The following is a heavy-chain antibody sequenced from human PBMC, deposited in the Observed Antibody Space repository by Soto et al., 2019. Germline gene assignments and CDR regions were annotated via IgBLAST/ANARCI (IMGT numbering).Heavy chain of an antibody. Sequence: GSVKVSCKASGFTFTSHGISWVRQAPGQGLEWLGWIIIYNGKTDYAQKLQGRVTMTTDKSTSTAYMELRSLRSDDTAVYYCARDRFGDFDYWGQGTLVTVSS. CDR1: GFTFTSHG. V-gene: IGHV1-18*01. CDR2: IIIYNGKT. J-gene: IGHJ4*02. D-gene: IGHD3-10*01. CDR3: ARDRFGDFDY.